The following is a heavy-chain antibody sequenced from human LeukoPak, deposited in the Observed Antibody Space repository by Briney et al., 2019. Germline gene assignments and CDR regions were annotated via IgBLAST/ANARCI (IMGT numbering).Heavy chain of an antibody. J-gene: IGHJ4*02. D-gene: IGHD4-17*01. Sequence: ASVKVSCKPSGYTFTNYGLSGVRQAPGQGLEWMGWISAYNGNTNYAQKRQGRVTMTTDTSTSTAYMELRSLRSDDTAVYYCARDYGDYFAASYFDYWGQGTLVTVSS. V-gene: IGHV1-18*01. CDR1: GYTFTNYG. CDR2: ISAYNGNT. CDR3: ARDYGDYFAASYFDY.